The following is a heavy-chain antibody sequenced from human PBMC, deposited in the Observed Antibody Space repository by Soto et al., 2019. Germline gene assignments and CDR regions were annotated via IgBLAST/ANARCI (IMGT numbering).Heavy chain of an antibody. CDR2: ISDDGSNE. Sequence: QVQLVESGGGVVQPGKSLRLSCAASTFTFSDSAMHWVRQAPGKGLEWVAVISDDGSNEFYADSVKGRFTVSRDNSRKTLYLQMDSLRAEDTAVYYCATAWWGEDDGLDMWGQGTMVTVSS. V-gene: IGHV3-30-3*01. CDR3: ATAWWGEDDGLDM. J-gene: IGHJ3*02. D-gene: IGHD2-8*02. CDR1: TFTFSDSA.